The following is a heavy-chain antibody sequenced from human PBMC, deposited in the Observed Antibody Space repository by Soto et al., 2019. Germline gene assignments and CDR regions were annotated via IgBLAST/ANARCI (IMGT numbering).Heavy chain of an antibody. CDR2: INWNGGST. D-gene: IGHD4-17*01. V-gene: IGHV3-20*01. CDR1: GFTFDDDG. Sequence: GGSLRLSCAASGFTFDDDGMSWVRQAPGKGLEWVSGINWNGGSTGYADSVKGRFTISRDNAKNSLYLQMNSLRAEDTALYHCARMPLGGDYGYMDVWGKGTTVTVSS. J-gene: IGHJ6*03. CDR3: ARMPLGGDYGYMDV.